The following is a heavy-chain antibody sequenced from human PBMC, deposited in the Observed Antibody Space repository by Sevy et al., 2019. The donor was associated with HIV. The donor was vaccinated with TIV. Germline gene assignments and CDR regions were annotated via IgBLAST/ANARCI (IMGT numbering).Heavy chain of an antibody. V-gene: IGHV3-30-3*01. J-gene: IGHJ4*02. CDR1: GFTFSSYA. D-gene: IGHD6-19*01. CDR2: ISYDGSNK. Sequence: GESLKISCAASGFTFSSYAMHWVRQAPGKGLEWVAVISYDGSNKYDADSVKGRFTISRDNSKNTLYLQMNSLRAEDTAVYYCARGGLQWLVLNPTGYFDYWGQGTLVTVSS. CDR3: ARGGLQWLVLNPTGYFDY.